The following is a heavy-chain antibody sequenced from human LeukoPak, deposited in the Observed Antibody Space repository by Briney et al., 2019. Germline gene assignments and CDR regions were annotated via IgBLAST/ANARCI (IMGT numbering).Heavy chain of an antibody. CDR3: TRVSLVAASVFFDY. D-gene: IGHD2-15*01. CDR1: GFTFGDCA. Sequence: GGSLRLSCTASGFTFGDCAMSWVRQAPGKGREWVSFIRSKAYGGTTEYAASVKGRFTISRDDSKSIAYLQMNSLKTEDTAVYYCTRVSLVAASVFFDYWGQGTLVTVSS. CDR2: IRSKAYGGTT. V-gene: IGHV3-49*04. J-gene: IGHJ4*02.